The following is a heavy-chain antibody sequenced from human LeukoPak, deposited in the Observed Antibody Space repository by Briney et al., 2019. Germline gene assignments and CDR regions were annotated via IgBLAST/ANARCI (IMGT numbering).Heavy chain of an antibody. D-gene: IGHD1-1*01. V-gene: IGHV3-66*02. J-gene: IGHJ4*02. CDR2: IYDRGDT. CDR3: AGRRANTCNFCFVY. CDR1: GFTVTSNF. Sequence: PGGSLRLSCAVSGFTVTSNFMSWVRQAPGKGLEWVSVIYDRGDTYYADSVKGRFTVSRDTSKNTLYLQLNNLGAEDTAVYYYAGRRANTCNFCFVYWGQGTLVTVSS.